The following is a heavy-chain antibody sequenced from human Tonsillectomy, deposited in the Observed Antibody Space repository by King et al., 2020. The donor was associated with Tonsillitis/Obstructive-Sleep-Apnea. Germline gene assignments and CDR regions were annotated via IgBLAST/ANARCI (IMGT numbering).Heavy chain of an antibody. J-gene: IGHJ3*01. CDR2: IDWDDDK. CDR3: ARFSTLISRGDAFDF. CDR1: GFSLSTTGMC. Sequence: RVTLKESGPALVKPTQTLTLTCTFSGFSLSTTGMCVSWIRQAPGKALEWLARIDWDDDKYYSPSLKTRLTISKDTSKNQVVLTVTNMDPVDTATYYCARFSTLISRGDAFDFWGQGTMVTVSS. V-gene: IGHV2-70*11. D-gene: IGHD2/OR15-2a*01.